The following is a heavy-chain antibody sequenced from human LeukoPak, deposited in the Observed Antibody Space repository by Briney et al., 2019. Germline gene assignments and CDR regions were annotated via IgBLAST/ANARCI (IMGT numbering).Heavy chain of an antibody. CDR1: GFTFSSYG. Sequence: RSGGSLRLSCTASGFTFSSYGMHWVRQAPGKGLEWVAVISYDGSNKYYAGSVKGRFTISRDNSKNTPHLQMNSLRAEDTAVYYCAKDLERHIVVVTASAVDYWGQGTLVTVSS. V-gene: IGHV3-30*18. CDR3: AKDLERHIVVVTASAVDY. J-gene: IGHJ4*02. CDR2: ISYDGSNK. D-gene: IGHD2-21*02.